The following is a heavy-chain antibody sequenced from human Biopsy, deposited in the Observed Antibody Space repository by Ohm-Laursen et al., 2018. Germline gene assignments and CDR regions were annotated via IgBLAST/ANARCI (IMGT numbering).Heavy chain of an antibody. CDR2: VYYTGST. CDR3: ARDRGYYSDRTVPGYFDL. CDR1: GDSISSYY. J-gene: IGHJ2*01. V-gene: IGHV4-59*01. Sequence: TLSLICTVSGDSISSYYWSWIRQPPGKGLQWIGYVYYTGSTDYNPSLQSRVTISVDTSKNHFSLRLRSVTSADTAIYYCARDRGYYSDRTVPGYFDLWGRGTLVTVSS. D-gene: IGHD3-22*01.